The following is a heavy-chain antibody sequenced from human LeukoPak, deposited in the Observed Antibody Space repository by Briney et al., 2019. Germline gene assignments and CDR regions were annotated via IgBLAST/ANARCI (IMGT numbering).Heavy chain of an antibody. D-gene: IGHD3-3*02. V-gene: IGHV1-24*01. CDR1: GYALTELS. Sequence: ASVKVSCKVSGYALTELSMHWVRQAPGKGFEWMGGVGPKDGEKIYAQTFKGRVSMTDDTSTDTAYMELSGLTSEDTALYYCAGDVLVSGGSYYHGYWGQGTLVTVSS. CDR2: VGPKDGEK. CDR3: AGDVLVSGGSYYHGY. J-gene: IGHJ4*02.